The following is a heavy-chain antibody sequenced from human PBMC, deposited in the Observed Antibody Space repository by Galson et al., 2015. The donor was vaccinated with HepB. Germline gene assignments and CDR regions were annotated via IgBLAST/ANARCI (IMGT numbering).Heavy chain of an antibody. Sequence: ETLSLTCTVSGGSISRSNYYWGWIRQPPGKGLEWIGNIYYSGTTYYSPSLKSRVTISVDTTKNQFSLKLSSVTAADTAFYYCARDVDTGMVRFDRWGQGTLVIVSS. V-gene: IGHV4-39*07. CDR3: ARDVDTGMVRFDR. J-gene: IGHJ4*02. CDR1: GGSISRSNYY. CDR2: IYYSGTT. D-gene: IGHD5-18*01.